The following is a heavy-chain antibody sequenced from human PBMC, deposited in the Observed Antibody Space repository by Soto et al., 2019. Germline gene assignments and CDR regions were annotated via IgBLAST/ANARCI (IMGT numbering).Heavy chain of an antibody. Sequence: GGSLRLSCAASGFTFSSYSMNWVRQAPGKGLEWVSSISSSSSYIYYADSVKGRFTISRDNAKNSLYLQMNSLRAEDTAVYYCAKGEYYYGSGSPYYGMDVWGQGTTVTVSS. D-gene: IGHD3-10*01. CDR3: AKGEYYYGSGSPYYGMDV. J-gene: IGHJ6*02. CDR1: GFTFSSYS. V-gene: IGHV3-21*01. CDR2: ISSSSSYI.